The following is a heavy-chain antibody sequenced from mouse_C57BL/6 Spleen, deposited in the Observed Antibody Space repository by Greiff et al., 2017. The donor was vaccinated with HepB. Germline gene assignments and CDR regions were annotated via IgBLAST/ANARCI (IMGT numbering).Heavy chain of an antibody. CDR1: GYTFTSYW. Sequence: VQLQQPGAELVKPGASVKMSCKASGYTFTSYWITWVKQRPGQGLEWIGDIYPGSGSTNYNEKFKSKATLTVDTSSSTAYMLLSSLTSEDSAVYYCARPTTVVPVDYWGQGTTLTVSS. D-gene: IGHD1-1*01. CDR3: ARPTTVVPVDY. J-gene: IGHJ2*01. V-gene: IGHV1-55*01. CDR2: IYPGSGST.